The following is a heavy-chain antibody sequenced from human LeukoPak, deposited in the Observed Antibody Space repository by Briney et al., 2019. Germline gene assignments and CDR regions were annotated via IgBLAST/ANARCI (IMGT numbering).Heavy chain of an antibody. Sequence: SETLSLTCAVYGGSFSGYYWSWIRQPPGKGLEWIGEINHSGSTNYNPSLKSRVTISVDTSKNQFSLKLSSVTAADTAVYYCARPGITGSSETLDYWGQGTLVTVPS. CDR3: ARPGITGSSETLDY. V-gene: IGHV4-34*01. CDR1: GGSFSGYY. J-gene: IGHJ4*02. D-gene: IGHD1-20*01. CDR2: INHSGST.